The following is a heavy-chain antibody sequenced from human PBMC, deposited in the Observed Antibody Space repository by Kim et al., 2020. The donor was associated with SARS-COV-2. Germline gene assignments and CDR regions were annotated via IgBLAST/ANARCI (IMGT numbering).Heavy chain of an antibody. Sequence: ASVKVSCKVSGYTLTELSMHWVRQAPGKGIEWMGGFDPEDGETIYAQKFQGRVTMTEDTSTDTAYMELSSLRSEDTAVYYCATLDSSGYYKEYYFDYWGQGTLLTVSS. J-gene: IGHJ4*02. V-gene: IGHV1-24*01. D-gene: IGHD3-22*01. CDR2: FDPEDGET. CDR1: GYTLTELS. CDR3: ATLDSSGYYKEYYFDY.